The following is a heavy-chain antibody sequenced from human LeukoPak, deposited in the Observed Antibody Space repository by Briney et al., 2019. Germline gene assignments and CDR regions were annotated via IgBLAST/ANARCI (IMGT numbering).Heavy chain of an antibody. CDR3: ARLSAVSSSWFGY. CDR2: ISSSSSYI. D-gene: IGHD6-13*01. CDR1: GFTFSSYS. J-gene: IGHJ4*02. Sequence: AGGSLRLSCAASGFTFSSYSMNWVRQAPGKGLEWVSSISSSSSYIYYAGSVKGRFTISRDNAKNSLYLQMNSLRAEDTAVYYCARLSAVSSSWFGYWGQGTLVTVSS. V-gene: IGHV3-21*01.